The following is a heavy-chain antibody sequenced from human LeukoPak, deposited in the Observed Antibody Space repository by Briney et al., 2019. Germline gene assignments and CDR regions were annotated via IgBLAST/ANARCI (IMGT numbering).Heavy chain of an antibody. CDR2: MYTSGTT. J-gene: IGHJ3*02. V-gene: IGHV4-4*07. CDR3: ARGAFGKRDCSSSTCYEEGYAFDI. CDR1: GGSFSSYY. Sequence: SETLSLTCTVSGGSFSSYYWIWIRQPAGKGLECIGRMYTSGTTNYNPSLQSRVTMSVDTSTNQFSLKLSSVTAADTAVYYCARGAFGKRDCSSSTCYEEGYAFDIWGQGTMVTVSS. D-gene: IGHD2-2*01.